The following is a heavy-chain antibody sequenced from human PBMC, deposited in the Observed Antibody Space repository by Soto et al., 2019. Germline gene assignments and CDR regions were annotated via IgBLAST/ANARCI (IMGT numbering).Heavy chain of an antibody. V-gene: IGHV3-23*01. D-gene: IGHD2-2*01. CDR3: AKISVVVVPAAIGYFDY. Sequence: MSWVRPAPGQGLEWVSAISGSGGSTYYADSVKGRFTISRENSKNALYLQMNSLRAEDTAVYYGAKISVVVVPAAIGYFDYWGQGKPVNVSS. J-gene: IGHJ4*02. CDR2: ISGSGGST.